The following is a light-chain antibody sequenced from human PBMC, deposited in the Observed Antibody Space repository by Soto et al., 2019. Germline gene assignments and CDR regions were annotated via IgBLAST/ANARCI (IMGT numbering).Light chain of an antibody. CDR3: CCYAASSTSINV. CDR2: EGS. CDR1: SSDVGSYKL. Sequence: QSALTQPASVSGSPGQSITISCTGTSSDVGSYKLVSWYQQQPGTAPKLMIYEGSKRPSGVSNRFSGSKSGNTASLTITGLQAEDEAYYYCCCYAASSTSINVFGTGTKVTVL. V-gene: IGLV2-23*01. J-gene: IGLJ6*01.